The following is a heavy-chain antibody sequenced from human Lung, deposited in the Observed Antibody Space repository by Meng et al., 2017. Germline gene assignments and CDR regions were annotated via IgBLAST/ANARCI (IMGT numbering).Heavy chain of an antibody. CDR2: INPNGGDT. J-gene: IGHJ4*02. CDR1: GCSFTGYY. CDR3: ARGPGAVRSPYYFDY. V-gene: IGHV1-2*06. Sequence: QVQLVQSGAEVKKPGAVVKVSCMASGCSFTGYYMHWVRQGPGQGIEWMGRINPNGGDTRYAQKFQGRVTMTRDTAISTAYMELSSLIFDDTAVYYCARGPGAVRSPYYFDYWGQGTLVTVSS. D-gene: IGHD2-15*01.